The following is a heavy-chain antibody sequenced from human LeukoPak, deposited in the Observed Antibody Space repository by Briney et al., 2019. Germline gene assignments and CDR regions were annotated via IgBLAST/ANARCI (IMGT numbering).Heavy chain of an antibody. D-gene: IGHD1-20*01. CDR1: GYTFIIYY. J-gene: IGHJ4*02. CDR2: INPSSGNT. V-gene: IGHV1-46*01. CDR3: ARHSLIGTTPFDY. Sequence: ASVTVSFKASGYTFIIYYIHWVRQAPGQGLEWMGLINPSSGNTPYAQQFQGRVTMTRDTSTSTVYMELSSLRSEDTAVYYCARHSLIGTTPFDYWGQGTLVTVPS.